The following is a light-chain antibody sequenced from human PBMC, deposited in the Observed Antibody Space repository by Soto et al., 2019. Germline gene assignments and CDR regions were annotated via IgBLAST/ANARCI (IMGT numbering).Light chain of an antibody. CDR2: DAS. V-gene: IGKV3-11*01. CDR1: QSVSSN. J-gene: IGKJ3*01. Sequence: IVMGQSAATGAVPPGERASLSCRASQSVSSNLAWYEHKPGRAPRLLIYDASNRATGIPARFSGSGSGTDFTLTISSLEPEDFAVYYCQQRSNWPITFGPGTKVDIK. CDR3: QQRSNWPIT.